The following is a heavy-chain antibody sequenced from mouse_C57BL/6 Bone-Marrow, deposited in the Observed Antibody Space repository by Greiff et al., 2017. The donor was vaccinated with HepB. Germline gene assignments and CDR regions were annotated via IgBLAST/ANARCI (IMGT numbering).Heavy chain of an antibody. V-gene: IGHV5-9-1*02. CDR2: ISSGGDYI. J-gene: IGHJ3*01. CDR3: TRDDGYIAY. D-gene: IGHD2-3*01. Sequence: EVQVVESGEGLVKPGGSLKLSCAASGFTFSSYAMSWVRQTPEKRLEWVAYISSGGDYIYYADTVKGRFTISRDNARNTLYLQMSSRKSEDTAMYYCTRDDGYIAYWGQGTLVTVSA. CDR1: GFTFSSYA.